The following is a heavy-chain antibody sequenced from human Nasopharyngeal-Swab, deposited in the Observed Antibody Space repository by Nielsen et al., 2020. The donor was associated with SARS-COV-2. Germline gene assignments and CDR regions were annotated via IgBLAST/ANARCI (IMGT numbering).Heavy chain of an antibody. CDR3: ARDYWWSFDY. CDR1: GFTFSYYW. D-gene: IGHD2-15*01. J-gene: IGHJ4*02. V-gene: IGHV3-7*03. CDR2: IKPDGSEK. Sequence: GESLKISCAASGFTFSYYWMNWLRQAPGKGLDWVAIIKPDGSEKYYVDSVKGRFNISRDNAKNSLYLQMNSLRAEDTAVYYCARDYWWSFDYWGQGTLVTVSS.